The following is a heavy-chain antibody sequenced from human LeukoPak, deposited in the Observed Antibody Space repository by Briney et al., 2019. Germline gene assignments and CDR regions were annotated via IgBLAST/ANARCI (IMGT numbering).Heavy chain of an antibody. CDR2: IKQDGSEK. CDR1: GFTFSSYW. CDR3: AREPHGDFDY. Sequence: PGGSLRLSCAASGFTFSSYWMSWVRQAQGKWLEWVANIKQDGSEKYYVDSVKGRFTISRDNAKNSLYLQMNSLRAEDTAVCYCAREPHGDFDYWGQGTLVTVSS. D-gene: IGHD4-17*01. J-gene: IGHJ4*02. V-gene: IGHV3-7*01.